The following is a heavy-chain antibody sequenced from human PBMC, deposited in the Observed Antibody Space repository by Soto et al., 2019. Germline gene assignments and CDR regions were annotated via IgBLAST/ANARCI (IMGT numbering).Heavy chain of an antibody. Sequence: EVQLVESGGGLVQPGGSLRLSCAASGFTFSSYSMNWVRQAPGKGLEWVSYISSSSSTIYYADSVKGRFTISRDNAKNSLYLQMNSLRAEDTAVYYCARDRGRLHVADNDAFDIWGQGTMVTVSS. CDR3: ARDRGRLHVADNDAFDI. CDR2: ISSSSSTI. CDR1: GFTFSSYS. J-gene: IGHJ3*02. D-gene: IGHD3-16*01. V-gene: IGHV3-48*01.